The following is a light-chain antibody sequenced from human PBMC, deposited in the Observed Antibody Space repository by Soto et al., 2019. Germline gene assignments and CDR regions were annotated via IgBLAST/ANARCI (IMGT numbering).Light chain of an antibody. CDR2: GAS. CDR1: QSVSSN. J-gene: IGKJ5*01. Sequence: EVVMTQSTATLSVSPGERATLSCRASQSVSSNLAWYQQKPGQAPRLLIYGASTRATGNPARFSGSGSGTEFTLTISSLQSEDFAVYYCQQYNNWPLTFGQGTRLEIK. CDR3: QQYNNWPLT. V-gene: IGKV3-15*01.